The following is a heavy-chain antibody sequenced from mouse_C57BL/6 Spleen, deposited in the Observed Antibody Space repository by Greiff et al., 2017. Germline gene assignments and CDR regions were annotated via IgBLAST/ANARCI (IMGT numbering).Heavy chain of an antibody. V-gene: IGHV1-9*01. CDR3: ARRGIAPFAY. CDR2: ILPGSGST. J-gene: IGHJ3*01. Sequence: VQLQQSGAELMKPGASVKLSCKATGYTFTGYWIEWVKQRPGHGLEWIGEILPGSGSTTYNEKFKGKATFTADTTSNTAYMRLSSLTTEDSAIYSCARRGIAPFAYWGQGTLVTVSA. CDR1: GYTFTGYW.